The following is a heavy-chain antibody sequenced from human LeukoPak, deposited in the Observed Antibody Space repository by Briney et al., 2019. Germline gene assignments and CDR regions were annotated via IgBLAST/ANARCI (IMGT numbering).Heavy chain of an antibody. Sequence: GGTLRLSCAASGFTFSSYGMSWVRQAPGKGLEWVSAISGSGGSTYYADSVKGRFTISRDNAKNTLNLQMNSLRAEDTAVYYCARDLGQYYDTSDNWFDPWGQGTLVTVSS. CDR3: ARDLGQYYDTSDNWFDP. CDR1: GFTFSSYG. D-gene: IGHD3-22*01. V-gene: IGHV3-23*01. CDR2: ISGSGGST. J-gene: IGHJ5*02.